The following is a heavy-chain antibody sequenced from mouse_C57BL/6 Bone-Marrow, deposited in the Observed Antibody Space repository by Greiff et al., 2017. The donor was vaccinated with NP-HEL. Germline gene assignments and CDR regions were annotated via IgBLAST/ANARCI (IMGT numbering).Heavy chain of an antibody. CDR3: ARGDDGYYVSFAY. V-gene: IGHV1-19*01. CDR1: GYTFTDYY. CDR2: INPYNGGT. J-gene: IGHJ3*01. Sequence: EVQLQESGPVLVKPGASVKMSCKASGYTFTDYYMNWVKQSHGKSLEWIGVINPYNGGTSYNQKFKGKATLTVDKSSSTAYMELNSLTSEDSAVYYCARGDDGYYVSFAYWGQGTLVTVSA. D-gene: IGHD2-3*01.